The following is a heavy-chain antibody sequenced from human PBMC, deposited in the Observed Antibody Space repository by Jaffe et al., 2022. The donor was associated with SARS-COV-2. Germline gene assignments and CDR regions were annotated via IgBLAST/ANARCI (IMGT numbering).Heavy chain of an antibody. D-gene: IGHD6-19*01. CDR3: AKDSDSSGWRIFDY. V-gene: IGHV3-23*01. CDR1: GFTFSSYA. J-gene: IGHJ4*02. Sequence: EVQLLESGGGLVQPGGSLRLSCAASGFTFSSYALSWVRQAPGKGLEWVSGISGSGGSTYYADSVKGRFTISRDNSKNTLYLQMNSLRAEDTAVYYCAKDSDSSGWRIFDYWGQGTLVTVSS. CDR2: ISGSGGST.